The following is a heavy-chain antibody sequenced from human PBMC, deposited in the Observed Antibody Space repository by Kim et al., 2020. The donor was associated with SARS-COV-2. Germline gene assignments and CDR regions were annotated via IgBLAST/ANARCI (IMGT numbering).Heavy chain of an antibody. V-gene: IGHV1-18*01. Sequence: QKLQGRVTRTTDTSTSTAYMELRSLRSDDTAVYYCARDFDIYYYYGMDVWGQGTTVTVSS. J-gene: IGHJ6*02. CDR3: ARDFDIYYYYGMDV. D-gene: IGHD3-9*01.